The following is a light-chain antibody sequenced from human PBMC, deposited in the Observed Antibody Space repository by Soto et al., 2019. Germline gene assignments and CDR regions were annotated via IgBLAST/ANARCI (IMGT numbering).Light chain of an antibody. Sequence: QAVVTQEPSLTVSPGGTVTLTCASSTGAVTYTYYPNWFQQKPGQPPRALIYSTSYKHSWTPARFSGSLLGGKAALTLSGVQPEDEAEYYCLLYYDGVRVFGGGTKVTVL. CDR2: STS. J-gene: IGLJ3*02. V-gene: IGLV7-43*01. CDR1: TGAVTYTYY. CDR3: LLYYDGVRV.